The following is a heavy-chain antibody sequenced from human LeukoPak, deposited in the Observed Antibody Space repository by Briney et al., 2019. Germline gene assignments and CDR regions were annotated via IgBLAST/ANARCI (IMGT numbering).Heavy chain of an antibody. J-gene: IGHJ3*02. V-gene: IGHV4-30-2*01. CDR3: AREVPYYDFWSGYTSDAFDI. CDR1: GGSISSGDYS. CDR2: IYDSGST. D-gene: IGHD3-3*01. Sequence: SETLSLTCAVSGGSISSGDYSWSWIRQPPGKGLEWIAYIYDSGSTYYNPSLKSRVTMSIDTSKNQFSLKLSSVTAADTAVYYCAREVPYYDFWSGYTSDAFDIWGQGTMVTVSS.